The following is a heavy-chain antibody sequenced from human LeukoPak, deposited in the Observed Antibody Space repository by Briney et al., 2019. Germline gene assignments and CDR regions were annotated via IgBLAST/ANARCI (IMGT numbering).Heavy chain of an antibody. CDR1: RFTFSSYW. CDR3: VRNSISWTFDY. J-gene: IGHJ4*02. Sequence: GGSLRLSCAASRFTFSSYWMHWVRQAPGKGLVRVSRINSDGTYTSYADSVKGRFTISRDNAKNTLSLQMNSLRAEDTAVYYCVRNSISWTFDYWGQGTLVTVSS. CDR2: INSDGTYT. D-gene: IGHD6-13*01. V-gene: IGHV3-74*01.